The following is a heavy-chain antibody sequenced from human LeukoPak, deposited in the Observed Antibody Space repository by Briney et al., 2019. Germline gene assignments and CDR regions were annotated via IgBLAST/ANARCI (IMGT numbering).Heavy chain of an antibody. CDR2: ISWDGGST. CDR1: GFTFDDYT. J-gene: IGHJ6*03. V-gene: IGHV3-43*01. CDR3: AKDSAAGRYYYGSGTTHYYYYMDV. Sequence: GGSLRLSCAASGFTFDDYTMHWVRQAPGKGLEWVSLISWDGGSTYYADSVKGRFTISRDNSKNSLYLQMNSLRTEDTALYYCAKDSAAGRYYYGSGTTHYYYYMDVWGKGTTVTISS. D-gene: IGHD3-10*01.